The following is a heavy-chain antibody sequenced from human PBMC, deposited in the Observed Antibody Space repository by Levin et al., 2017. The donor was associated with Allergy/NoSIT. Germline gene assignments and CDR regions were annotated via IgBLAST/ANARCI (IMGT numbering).Heavy chain of an antibody. CDR1: GYTFTTYG. Sequence: GESLKISCKASGYTFTTYGINWVRQAPGQGLEWMGRISVHNGNTNYAQNLQGRLRMTTDTSASTAYMELRSLKSDDTAVYYCARDLSPGPLRFFDPFDIWGQGTMVTVSS. D-gene: IGHD3-3*01. CDR2: ISVHNGNT. CDR3: ARDLSPGPLRFFDPFDI. V-gene: IGHV1-18*01. J-gene: IGHJ3*02.